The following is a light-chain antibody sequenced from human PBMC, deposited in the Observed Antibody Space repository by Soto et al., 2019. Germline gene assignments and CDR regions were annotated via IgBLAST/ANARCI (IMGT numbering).Light chain of an antibody. CDR2: GAS. Sequence: DIQMTQSPSSLSASVGDRVAITCRSSQSISDYLNWYQQKPGKALKLVIYGASNLQSGVPPRFSGSGSGSEFTLTISGLQPNDFAIYFCQQSNSLTLTFGPGTKVDV. CDR1: QSISDY. J-gene: IGKJ3*01. CDR3: QQSNSLTLT. V-gene: IGKV1-39*01.